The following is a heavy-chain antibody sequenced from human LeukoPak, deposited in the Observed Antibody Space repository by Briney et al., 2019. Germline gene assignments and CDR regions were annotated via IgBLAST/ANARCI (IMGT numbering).Heavy chain of an antibody. V-gene: IGHV3-74*01. J-gene: IGHJ4*02. D-gene: IGHD5-24*01. Sequence: GGSLRLSCVASGFTFNNYWMHWVRQAPGKGLVWVSRISSDGSGTRYADSVRGRFTISRDNAKNTLYLQMNSLRAEDTAVYYCARGDGYNWEYYFDYWGQGTLVTVSS. CDR2: ISSDGSGT. CDR3: ARGDGYNWEYYFDY. CDR1: GFTFNNYW.